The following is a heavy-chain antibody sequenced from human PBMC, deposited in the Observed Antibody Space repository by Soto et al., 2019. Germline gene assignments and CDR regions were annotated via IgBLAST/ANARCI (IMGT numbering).Heavy chain of an antibody. CDR2: MSTYSGNT. CDR3: ARVDQGDFDY. Sequence: QVHLVPSGAEVKKPGASVKVSCKASGYTFTRHGISWVRQAPGQGLEWMGWMSTYSGNTNYAEKLQGRVTMTTDTSTSTAYMERRSLRSDDTAVFYCARVDQGDFDYWGQGTLVTVSS. V-gene: IGHV1-18*01. J-gene: IGHJ4*02. CDR1: GYTFTRHG.